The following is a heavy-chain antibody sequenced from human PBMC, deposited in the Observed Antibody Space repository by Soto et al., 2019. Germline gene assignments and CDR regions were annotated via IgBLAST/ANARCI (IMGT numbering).Heavy chain of an antibody. CDR3: AMVYGVYYFDD. Sequence: PGGSLRLSCAASGFTFSNYAMNWVRQAPGKGLEWVSAITSGGTTYYTDSVKGRFTISRDNSKNTLFLQMNSLRAEDTAVYYCAMVYGVYYFDDWGQGTLVTVAS. V-gene: IGHV3-23*01. CDR1: GFTFSNYA. D-gene: IGHD2-8*01. J-gene: IGHJ4*02. CDR2: ITSGGTT.